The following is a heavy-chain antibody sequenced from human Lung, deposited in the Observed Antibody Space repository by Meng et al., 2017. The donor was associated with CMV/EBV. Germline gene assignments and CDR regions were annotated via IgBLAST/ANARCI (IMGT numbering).Heavy chain of an antibody. J-gene: IGHJ4*02. D-gene: IGHD6-13*01. CDR3: ARDLGYSSSWYFQYYFDC. CDR2: INPNTGDT. Sequence: AXVXVSXXASGYTFTAYYLHWVRQAPGQGLEWMGWINPNTGDTNYAQKFQGRVTMTRDTSISTAYMELSSLTSDDTAVYYCARDLGYSSSWYFQYYFDCWGQGXLVTVSS. CDR1: GYTFTAYY. V-gene: IGHV1-2*02.